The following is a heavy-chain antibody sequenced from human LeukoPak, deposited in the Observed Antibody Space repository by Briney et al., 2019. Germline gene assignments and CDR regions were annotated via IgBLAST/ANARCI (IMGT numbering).Heavy chain of an antibody. J-gene: IGHJ4*02. D-gene: IGHD5/OR15-5a*01. CDR3: ASDQVSGVFDY. CDR1: GFTFSSYG. Sequence: GGSLRLSCAASGFTFSSYGMHWVRQAPGKGLEWVAVISYDGSNKYYADSVKGRFVISRDNAKNSVSLQMNSLRVEDTAVYFCASDQVSGVFDYWGQGARVTVS. CDR2: ISYDGSNK. V-gene: IGHV3-30*03.